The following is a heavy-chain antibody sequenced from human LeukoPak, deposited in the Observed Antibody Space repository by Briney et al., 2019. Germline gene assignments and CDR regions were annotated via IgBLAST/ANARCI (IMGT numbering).Heavy chain of an antibody. CDR3: AGAVAGTSPYFYYYYGMDL. CDR1: GGSISSGSYY. V-gene: IGHV4-61*02. CDR2: IYTSGST. D-gene: IGHD6-19*01. J-gene: IGHJ6*02. Sequence: SETLSLTCTVSGGSISSGSYYWSWIRQPAGKGLEWIGRIYTSGSTNYNPSLKSRVTISVDTSKNQFSLKLSSVTAADTAVYYCAGAVAGTSPYFYYYYGMDLWGQGTTVTVSS.